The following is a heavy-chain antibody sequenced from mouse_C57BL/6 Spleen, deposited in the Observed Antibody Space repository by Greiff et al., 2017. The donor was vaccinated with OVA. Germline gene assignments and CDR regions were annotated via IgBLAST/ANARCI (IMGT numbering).Heavy chain of an antibody. J-gene: IGHJ4*01. V-gene: IGHV1-74*01. D-gene: IGHD2-1*01. Sequence: QVQLQQPGAELVKPGASVKVSCKASGYTFTSYWMHWVKQRPGQGLEWIGRIHPSDSATNYNQKFKGKATLTVDKSSSTAYMQLSSLTSEDSAVYYCAIWGYLYWAMDYWGQGTSVTVSS. CDR3: AIWGYLYWAMDY. CDR2: IHPSDSAT. CDR1: GYTFTSYW.